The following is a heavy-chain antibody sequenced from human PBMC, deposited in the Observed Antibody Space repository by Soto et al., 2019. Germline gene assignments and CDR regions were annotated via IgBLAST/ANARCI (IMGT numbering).Heavy chain of an antibody. CDR3: AKGLIVVVITTGFDD. Sequence: GESLTLSCAASGFAFSTYAMTWVRQAPGKGLEWVSVISGSGGSSYYADSVKGRFTISRDNSKNTLYLQMNSLRAEDTAVYYCAKGLIVVVITTGFDDWGQGTLVTVSS. J-gene: IGHJ4*02. V-gene: IGHV3-23*01. CDR2: ISGSGGSS. CDR1: GFAFSTYA. D-gene: IGHD3-22*01.